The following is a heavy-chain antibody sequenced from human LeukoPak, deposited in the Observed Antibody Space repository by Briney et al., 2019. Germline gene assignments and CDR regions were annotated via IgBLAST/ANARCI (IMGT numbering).Heavy chain of an antibody. CDR3: TKISFYYDSSFDYWYFDL. J-gene: IGHJ2*01. Sequence: GGSLRLSCAASGFPFSSYAMGWVRQAPRKGLARVSGITASSGATYYADSVKGRFTISRDNSKNTLYLQINRLRADDTAIYFCTKISFYYDSSFDYWYFDLWGRGTLVTVSS. D-gene: IGHD3-22*01. V-gene: IGHV3-23*01. CDR2: ITASSGAT. CDR1: GFPFSSYA.